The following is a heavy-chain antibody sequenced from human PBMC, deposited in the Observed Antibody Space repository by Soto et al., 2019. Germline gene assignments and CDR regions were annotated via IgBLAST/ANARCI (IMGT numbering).Heavy chain of an antibody. V-gene: IGHV1-24*01. CDR3: ATDLYDYIWGSYPASV. D-gene: IGHD3-16*01. J-gene: IGHJ4*02. CDR1: GYTLTELS. CDR2: FDPEDGET. Sequence: GASVKVSCKVSGYTLTELSMHWVRQAPGKGLEWMGGFDPEDGETIYAQKFQGRVTMTEDTSTDTAYMELSSLRSEDTAVYYCATDLYDYIWGSYPASVWGEGTLVTVP.